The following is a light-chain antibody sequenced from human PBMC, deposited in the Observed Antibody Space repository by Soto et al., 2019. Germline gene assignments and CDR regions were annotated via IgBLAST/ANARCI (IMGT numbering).Light chain of an antibody. CDR1: QSVSSSY. Sequence: EIVVTQSPGTLSLSPGERATLSCRASQSVSSSYLAWYQQKPGQAPRRLIYGASSRATGIPDRFSGSGSGTDFTRTISRLESEDFAVYYCQQYGSSTLTFGGGTKVDIK. CDR2: GAS. CDR3: QQYGSSTLT. J-gene: IGKJ4*01. V-gene: IGKV3-20*01.